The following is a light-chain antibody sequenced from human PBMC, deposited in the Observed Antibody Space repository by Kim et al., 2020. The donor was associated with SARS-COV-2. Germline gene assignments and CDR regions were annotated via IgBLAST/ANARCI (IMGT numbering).Light chain of an antibody. Sequence: SIATSCVVLSRDVGDYISVSWYQHPPGKAPKLMIYDATKRRLEVSDRFSGSKSGDTASLTISGLQADDEADYYCNSYTKSINPLNVFGSGTKVTVL. CDR2: DAT. V-gene: IGLV2-14*03. CDR1: SRDVGDYIS. J-gene: IGLJ1*01. CDR3: NSYTKSINPLNV.